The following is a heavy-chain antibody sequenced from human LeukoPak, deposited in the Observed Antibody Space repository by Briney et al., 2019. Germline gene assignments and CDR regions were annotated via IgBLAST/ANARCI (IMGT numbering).Heavy chain of an antibody. D-gene: IGHD3-10*01. Sequence: ASVTVSFTASGYTFTGYDMHWVRQAPGQGLEWMGWINPNSGGTNYAQKFQGRVTMTRDTSISTAYMELSRLRSDDTAVYYCAGQYLGGWFDPWGQGTLVTVSS. CDR3: AGQYLGGWFDP. J-gene: IGHJ5*02. CDR1: GYTFTGYD. V-gene: IGHV1-2*02. CDR2: INPNSGGT.